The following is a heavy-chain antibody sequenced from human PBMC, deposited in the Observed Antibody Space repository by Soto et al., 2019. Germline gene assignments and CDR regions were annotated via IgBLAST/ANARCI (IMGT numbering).Heavy chain of an antibody. V-gene: IGHV1-8*01. Sequence: ASVKVSCKASGYTFTSYDINWVRQATGQGLEWMGWMNPNSGNTGYAQKFQGRVTMTRNTSISTAYMELGSLRSEDTAVYYCARGLGPIYDYIWGSYQPALDAFDIWGQGTMVTVSS. CDR3: ARGLGPIYDYIWGSYQPALDAFDI. D-gene: IGHD3-16*02. CDR1: GYTFTSYD. J-gene: IGHJ3*02. CDR2: MNPNSGNT.